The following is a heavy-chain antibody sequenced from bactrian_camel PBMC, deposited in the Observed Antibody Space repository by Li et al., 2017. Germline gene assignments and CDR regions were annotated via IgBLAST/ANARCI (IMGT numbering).Heavy chain of an antibody. D-gene: IGHD5*01. J-gene: IGHJ4*01. CDR1: GFTFSSYA. CDR2: ISPRGSTT. V-gene: IGHV3S31*01. CDR3: AADPSRELWLGTPRIST. Sequence: VQLVESGGGLVQPGGSLRLSCAASGFTFSSYAMYWVRQAPGKGLEWVSAISPRGSTTYYADSVKGRFTISKDNAKNTLYLQMNSLKPEDTAVYYCAADPSRELWLGTPRISTGARGPRSPSP.